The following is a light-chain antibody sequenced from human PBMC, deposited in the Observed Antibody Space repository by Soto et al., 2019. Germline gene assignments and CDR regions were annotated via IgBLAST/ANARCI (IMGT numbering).Light chain of an antibody. Sequence: AVQMTQSPSSLSASVGDRVTITCRASQGIRNDLSWYQQKPGKAPYLLIYEASTLQSRVPSRYSGSQSGNDFTLTITTLQADDFATDYCLQDESFPWMFGPGTTV. V-gene: IGKV1-6*01. CDR3: LQDESFPWM. CDR2: EAS. CDR1: QGIRND. J-gene: IGKJ1*01.